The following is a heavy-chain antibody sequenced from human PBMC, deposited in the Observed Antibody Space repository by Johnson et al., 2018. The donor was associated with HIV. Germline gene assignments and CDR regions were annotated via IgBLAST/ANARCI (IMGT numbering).Heavy chain of an antibody. D-gene: IGHD4-17*01. V-gene: IGHV3-23*04. CDR1: GFTFSSYA. J-gene: IGHJ3*02. Sequence: VQLVESGGGLVQPGGSLRLSCAASGFTFSSYAMSWVRQAPGKGLEWVSAISGSGGSTYYADSVKGRFTISRDNSKNTLYLQMNSLRAEDTAVYYCARDRYAYGDYVSAAVDIWGQGTMVTVSS. CDR2: ISGSGGST. CDR3: ARDRYAYGDYVSAAVDI.